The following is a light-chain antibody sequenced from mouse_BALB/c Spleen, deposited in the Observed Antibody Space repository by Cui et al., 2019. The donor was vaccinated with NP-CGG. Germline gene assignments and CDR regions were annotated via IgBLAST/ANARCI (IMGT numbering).Light chain of an antibody. CDR3: ALWYSNHWV. CDR2: GTN. CDR1: TGSVTTSNY. V-gene: IGLV1*01. J-gene: IGLJ1*01. Sequence: HAVVTQESALTTSPGETVTLTCRSSTGSVTTSNYANWVQEKPDHLFTGLIGGTNNRVPGVPARFSGSLIEDKAALTITGAQTEDEAIYFCALWYSNHWVFGGGTKLTVL.